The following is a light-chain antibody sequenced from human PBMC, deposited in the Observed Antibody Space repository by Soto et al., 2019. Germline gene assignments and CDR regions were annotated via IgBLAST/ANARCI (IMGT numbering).Light chain of an antibody. Sequence: DIQLTQSPSFLSASVGDRVTITCRASQGISSYLAWYQQKPGKAPKLLIYAASTLQSGVPSRFSGSGSGTEFTLTIISRQPEEFATYYCQQLKSFGGGTKVESK. CDR1: QGISSY. CDR3: QQLKS. CDR2: AAS. J-gene: IGKJ4*01. V-gene: IGKV1-9*01.